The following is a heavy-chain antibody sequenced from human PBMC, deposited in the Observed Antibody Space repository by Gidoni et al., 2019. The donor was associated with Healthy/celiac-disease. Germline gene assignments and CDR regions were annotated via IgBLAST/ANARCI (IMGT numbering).Heavy chain of an antibody. J-gene: IGHJ4*02. D-gene: IGHD6-19*01. CDR3: AKSKQWLAGDYFDY. CDR1: GFICSSYA. Sequence: EVQLLASGGGLVQPGGSLSLSCAASGFICSSYAMSWVRQAPGKGLEWVSAISGSGGSPYYADSVKGRFTISRDNSKNTLYLQMNSLRAEDTAVYYCAKSKQWLAGDYFDYWGQGTLVTVSS. CDR2: ISGSGGSP. V-gene: IGHV3-23*01.